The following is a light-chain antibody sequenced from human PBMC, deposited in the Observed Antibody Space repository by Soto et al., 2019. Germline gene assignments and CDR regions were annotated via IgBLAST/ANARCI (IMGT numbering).Light chain of an antibody. CDR2: AAS. Sequence: AIRMTQSPSSLSAYTGDRVAITCRASQGISSFLAYYQQKPGKAPKFLIYAASNLQSGVPSRFSGSGSGTDFTLTISNLQPEDFATYYCQQSFTTWTFGQGTKVDIK. J-gene: IGKJ1*01. CDR3: QQSFTTWT. V-gene: IGKV1-8*01. CDR1: QGISSF.